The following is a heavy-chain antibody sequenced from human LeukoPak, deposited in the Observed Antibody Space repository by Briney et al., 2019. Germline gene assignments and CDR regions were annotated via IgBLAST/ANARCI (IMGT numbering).Heavy chain of an antibody. D-gene: IGHD2-2*01. CDR2: INPNGGGT. CDR3: ARGSSSKAGLGYYYYMDV. CDR1: GYTFTGYY. Sequence: ASVKVSCKASGYTFTGYYMHWVRQAPGQGLEWMGRINPNGGGTNYAQKFQGRVTMTGDTSISTAYMELSRLRSDDTAVYYCARGSSSKAGLGYYYYMDVWGKGTTVTVSS. V-gene: IGHV1-2*06. J-gene: IGHJ6*03.